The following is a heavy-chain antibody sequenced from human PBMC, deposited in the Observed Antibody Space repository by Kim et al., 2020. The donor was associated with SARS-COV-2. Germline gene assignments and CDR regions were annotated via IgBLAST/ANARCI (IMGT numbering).Heavy chain of an antibody. J-gene: IGHJ6*02. CDR1: GYTFTSYG. CDR3: ARTREDSGTQYQLLNPISGMDV. V-gene: IGHV1-18*01. Sequence: ASVKVSCKASGYTFTSYGISWVRQAPGQGLEWMGWISAYNGNTNYAQKLQGRVTMTTDTSTSTAYMELRSLRSDDTAVYYCARTREDSGTQYQLLNPISGMDVWGQGTTVTVSS. CDR2: ISAYNGNT. D-gene: IGHD2-2*01.